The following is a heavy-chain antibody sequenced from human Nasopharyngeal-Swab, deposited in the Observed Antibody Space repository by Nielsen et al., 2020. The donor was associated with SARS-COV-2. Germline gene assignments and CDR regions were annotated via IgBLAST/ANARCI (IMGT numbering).Heavy chain of an antibody. J-gene: IGHJ5*02. CDR1: GFTFSWHW. D-gene: IGHD5-18*01. V-gene: IGHV3-74*01. CDR3: ARGGRNSYGYVDP. Sequence: GGSLRLSCAASGFTFSWHWMHWVRQAPGKGLVWVPRMNSDGSSTTYADSVKGRFTISRDNAKNTLYLQMNSLRAEDTAVYYCARGGRNSYGYVDPWGQGTLVTVSS. CDR2: MNSDGSST.